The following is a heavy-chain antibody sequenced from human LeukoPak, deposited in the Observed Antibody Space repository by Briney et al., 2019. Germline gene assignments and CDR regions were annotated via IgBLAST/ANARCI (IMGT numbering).Heavy chain of an antibody. V-gene: IGHV1-69*06. CDR2: IIPIFGTA. D-gene: IGHD6-13*01. J-gene: IGHJ1*01. Sequence: GASVKVSCKASGGTFSSYAISWVRQAPGQGLEWTGGIIPIFGTANYAQKFQGRVTITADKSTSTAYMELSSLRSEDTAVYYCASKPIAAADAEYFQHWGQGTLVTVPS. CDR1: GGTFSSYA. CDR3: ASKPIAAADAEYFQH.